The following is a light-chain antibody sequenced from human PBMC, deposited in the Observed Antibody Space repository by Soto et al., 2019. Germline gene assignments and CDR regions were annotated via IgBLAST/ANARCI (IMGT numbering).Light chain of an antibody. CDR3: SSYRISNTLL. Sequence: QYALTQPASVSGSPGQSITISCTGTSSDVGDYDYVSWYQQYAGKAPKMMIYEVSNRPSGVSNRFSGSKSGNTASLTSSGLQAEDAADYYCSSYRISNTLLFGGGSKVTVL. V-gene: IGLV2-14*01. CDR1: SSDVGDYDY. J-gene: IGLJ2*01. CDR2: EVS.